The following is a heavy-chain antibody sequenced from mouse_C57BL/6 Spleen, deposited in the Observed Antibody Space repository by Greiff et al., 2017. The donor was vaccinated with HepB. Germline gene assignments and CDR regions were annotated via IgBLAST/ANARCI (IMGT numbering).Heavy chain of an antibody. V-gene: IGHV5-4*01. D-gene: IGHD1-1*01. CDR1: GFTFSSYA. J-gene: IGHJ2*01. Sequence: EVQQVESGGGLVKPGGSLKLSCAASGFTFSSYAMSWVRQTPEKRLEWVATISDGGSYTYYPDNVKGRFTISRDNAKNNLYLQMSHLKSEDTAMYYCARDQDYYYGSSSCFDYWGQSTTLTVSS. CDR2: ISDGGSYT. CDR3: ARDQDYYYGSSSCFDY.